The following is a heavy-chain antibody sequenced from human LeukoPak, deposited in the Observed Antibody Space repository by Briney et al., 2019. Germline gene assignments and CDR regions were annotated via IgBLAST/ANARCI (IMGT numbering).Heavy chain of an antibody. Sequence: SETLSLTCSVSGGSTTSYYWNWVRQFPGKRLEWIGYIYHTGTTTYNPSLQSRVAISIDTSTNQISLRLSSVTSADTAIYFCARDRSEWSAEDNWFDPRGQGILVTVSS. CDR2: IYHTGTT. CDR3: ARDRSEWSAEDNWFDP. J-gene: IGHJ5*02. D-gene: IGHD3-10*01. V-gene: IGHV4-59*12. CDR1: GGSTTSYY.